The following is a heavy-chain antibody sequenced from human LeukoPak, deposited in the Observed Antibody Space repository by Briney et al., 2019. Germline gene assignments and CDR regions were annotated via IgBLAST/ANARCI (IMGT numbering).Heavy chain of an antibody. V-gene: IGHV4-30-2*05. Sequence: SETLSLTCAVSGGSISSGGYSWSWIRQPPGKGLEWIGYIYHSGSTYYSPSLKSRVTISVDTSKNQFSLKLSSVTAADTAVYYCARVGDHLDYWGQGTLVTVSS. CDR1: GGSISSGGYS. CDR2: IYHSGST. CDR3: ARVGDHLDY. J-gene: IGHJ4*02. D-gene: IGHD2-21*02.